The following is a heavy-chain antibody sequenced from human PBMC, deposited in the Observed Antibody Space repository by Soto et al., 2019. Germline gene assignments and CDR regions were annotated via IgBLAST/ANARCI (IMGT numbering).Heavy chain of an antibody. D-gene: IGHD3-22*01. J-gene: IGHJ4*02. CDR2: ISAHNGDT. CDR3: ATEPIYYNDGSGYYPLGH. V-gene: IGHV1-18*04. CDR1: GYTFATYG. Sequence: ASVKVSCKASGYTFATYGFSWVRQAPGQGLECVGWISAHNGDTHYSQKFQGRVTLTTDTSTNTAYMELRSLTSDDTAVYFCATEPIYYNDGSGYYPLGHWGQGTLVTVS.